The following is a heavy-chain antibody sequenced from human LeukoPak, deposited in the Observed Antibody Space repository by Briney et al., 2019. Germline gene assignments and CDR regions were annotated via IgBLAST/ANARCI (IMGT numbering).Heavy chain of an antibody. CDR1: GYSISSGYY. D-gene: IGHD3-22*01. CDR2: IYHSGST. V-gene: IGHV4-38-2*02. J-gene: IGHJ4*02. Sequence: SETLSLTCTVSGYSISSGYYWAWIRQPPGKGLEWIGSIYHSGSTYYNPSLKSRVTISVDTSKNQFSLKLSSVTAADTAVYHCASRRGYYPSYLDHWGQGILVTVSS. CDR3: ASRRGYYPSYLDH.